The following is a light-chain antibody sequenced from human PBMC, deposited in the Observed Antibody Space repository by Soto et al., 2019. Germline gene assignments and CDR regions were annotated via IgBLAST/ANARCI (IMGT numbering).Light chain of an antibody. CDR1: QSISTT. Sequence: DIELTQSPSSLSASVGDRVTITCRASQSISTTLNWYQQRPGKAPKLLIYGASTLYGGVPSRFSGGGSGTDFTLTINGLQPEDFATYYCQQSRSTPPFTFGGGTKV. J-gene: IGKJ4*01. CDR3: QQSRSTPPFT. CDR2: GAS. V-gene: IGKV1-39*01.